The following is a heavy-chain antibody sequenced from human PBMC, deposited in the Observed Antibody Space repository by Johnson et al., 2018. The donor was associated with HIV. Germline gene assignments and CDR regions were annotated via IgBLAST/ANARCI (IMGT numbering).Heavy chain of an antibody. CDR2: IYWNGGRT. D-gene: IGHD3-16*02. J-gene: IGHJ3*01. Sequence: VPLVESGGGVVRPGGSLRLSCKVAGFRCDAYGMSWVRQAQGQRLARISTIYWNGGRTSYVDSLQWRLTLSRDIAKNSLYLQMDSLRPADTALYYCVRGCLGYQNFHDRLDVWGQGTVVTVSS. CDR1: GFRCDAYG. CDR3: VRGCLGYQNFHDRLDV. V-gene: IGHV3-20*04.